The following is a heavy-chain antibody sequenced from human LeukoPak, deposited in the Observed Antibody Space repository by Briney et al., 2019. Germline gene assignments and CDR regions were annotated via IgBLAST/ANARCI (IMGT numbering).Heavy chain of an antibody. V-gene: IGHV1-69*13. J-gene: IGHJ5*02. D-gene: IGHD4-17*01. CDR2: IIPIFGTA. CDR3: AREMTTVTTRNWFDP. CDR1: GGTFSSYA. Sequence: GASVKVSCKASGGTFSSYAISWVRQAPGQGLEWMGEIIPIFGTANYAQKFQGRVTITADESTSTAYMELSSLRSEDTAVYYCAREMTTVTTRNWFDPWGQGTLVTVSS.